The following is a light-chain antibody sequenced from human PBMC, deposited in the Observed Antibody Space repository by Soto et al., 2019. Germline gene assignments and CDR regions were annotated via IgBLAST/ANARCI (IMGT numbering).Light chain of an antibody. CDR1: QIISSW. CDR2: KAS. CDR3: QQYYSYPLT. V-gene: IGKV1-5*03. Sequence: DIQMTQSPSTLSASLGDRVTITCVASQIISSWLAWYQQKPVKAPKLLIYKASTLESGVPSNFSGSGSGTEFTLTISSLQPEDFATYYCQQYYSYPLTFGQGTKV. J-gene: IGKJ1*01.